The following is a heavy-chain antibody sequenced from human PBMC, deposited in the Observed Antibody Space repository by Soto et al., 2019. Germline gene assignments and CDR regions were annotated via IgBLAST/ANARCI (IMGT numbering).Heavy chain of an antibody. V-gene: IGHV4-59*01. CDR2: IYYSGST. CDR3: VRKGLWGSYRLGAFDI. D-gene: IGHD3-16*02. J-gene: IGHJ3*02. CDR1: GGSISSYY. Sequence: SETLSLTCTVSGGSISSYYWSWVRQPPGKGLEWIGYIYYSGSTNYNPSLKSRVTISVDTSKNQFALKLSSVTAADTAVYYCVRKGLWGSYRLGAFDIWGQGPMVTVSS.